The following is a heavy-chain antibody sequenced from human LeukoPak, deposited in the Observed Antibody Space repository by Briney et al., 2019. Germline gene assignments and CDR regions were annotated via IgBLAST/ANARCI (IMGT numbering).Heavy chain of an antibody. CDR2: ISGYNGNT. Sequence: ASVKVSCKASGYTFTSYGISWVRQAPGQGLEWMGWISGYNGNTNYVQKFQGRVTMTTDKSTNTADMELRSLRSDDTAVYYCASRTITMIRGITYHYYGLDVWGQGTTVTVSS. D-gene: IGHD3-10*01. J-gene: IGHJ6*02. CDR1: GYTFTSYG. CDR3: ASRTITMIRGITYHYYGLDV. V-gene: IGHV1-18*01.